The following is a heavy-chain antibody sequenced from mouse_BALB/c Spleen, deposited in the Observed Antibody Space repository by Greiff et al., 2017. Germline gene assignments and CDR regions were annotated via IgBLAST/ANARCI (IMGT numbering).Heavy chain of an antibody. V-gene: IGHV2-6-7*01. Sequence: VKLLESGPGLVAPSQSLSITCTVSGFSLTGYGVNWVRQPPGKGLEWLGMIWGDGSTDYNSALKSRLSISKDNSKSQVFLKMNSLQTDDTARYYCARDYRYDEAWFAYWGQGTLVTVSA. J-gene: IGHJ3*01. CDR3: ARDYRYDEAWFAY. CDR1: GFSLTGYG. D-gene: IGHD2-14*01. CDR2: IWGDGST.